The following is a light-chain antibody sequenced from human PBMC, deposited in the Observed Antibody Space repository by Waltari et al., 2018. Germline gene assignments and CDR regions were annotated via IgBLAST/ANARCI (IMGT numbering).Light chain of an antibody. CDR1: ASLVYSAGNTY. CDR3: MQETHRPRT. Sequence: DVVMTQSPLSLPVTLGQPASISCRSTASLVYSAGNTYLSWFHQRPGQSPRRLIYKVSNRDSGVPDRFSGSGSGTDFTLKISRVEAEDVGFYYCMQETHRPRTFGPGSKVEIK. V-gene: IGKV2-30*01. J-gene: IGKJ1*01. CDR2: KVS.